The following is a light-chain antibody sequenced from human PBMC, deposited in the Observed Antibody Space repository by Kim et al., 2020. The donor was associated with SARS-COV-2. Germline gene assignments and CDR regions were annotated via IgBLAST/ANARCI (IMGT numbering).Light chain of an antibody. CDR1: KLGDKY. V-gene: IGLV3-1*01. Sequence: VSPGQTASITCSGDKLGDKYASWYQQKPGQSPVVVIYQDTKRPSGIPERFSGSNSGNTATLTISGTQALDEAAYYCQAWDSSTSVVFGGGTQLTVL. CDR3: QAWDSSTSVV. J-gene: IGLJ2*01. CDR2: QDT.